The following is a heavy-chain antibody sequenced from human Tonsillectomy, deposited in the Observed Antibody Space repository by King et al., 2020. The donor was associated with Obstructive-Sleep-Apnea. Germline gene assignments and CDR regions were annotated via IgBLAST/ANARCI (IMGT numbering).Heavy chain of an antibody. V-gene: IGHV3-23*04. CDR2: ISGSGGST. J-gene: IGHJ3*02. CDR1: GFTFSSYV. D-gene: IGHD2-2*01. Sequence: VQLVESGGGLVQPGGSLRLSCAASGFTFSSYVMSCVRQAPGKGLEWVSAISGSGGSTYYADSVKGPFTISRDNSKNTLYLQMNSLRAEDTAVDYCAKGPFCSSSSCYSSTDAFDIWGQGTMVTVSS. CDR3: AKGPFCSSSSCYSSTDAFDI.